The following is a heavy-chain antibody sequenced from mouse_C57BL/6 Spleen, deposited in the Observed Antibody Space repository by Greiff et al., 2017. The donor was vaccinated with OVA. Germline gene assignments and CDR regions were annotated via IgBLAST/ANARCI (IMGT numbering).Heavy chain of an antibody. CDR2: IDPSDSET. V-gene: IGHV1-52*01. Sequence: QVQLQQPGAELVRPGSSVKLSCKASGYTFTSYWMHWVKQRPIQGLEWIGNIDPSDSETHYTQKFKDKATLTVDKSSSTAYMQLSSLTSEDSAVYYCARVGYDYERGAMDYWGQGTSVTVSS. CDR3: ARVGYDYERGAMDY. D-gene: IGHD2-4*01. J-gene: IGHJ4*01. CDR1: GYTFTSYW.